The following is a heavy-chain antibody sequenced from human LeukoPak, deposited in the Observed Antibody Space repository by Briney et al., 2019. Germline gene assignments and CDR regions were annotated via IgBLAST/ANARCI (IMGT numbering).Heavy chain of an antibody. CDR2: INHSGST. J-gene: IGHJ4*02. Sequence: SETLSLTCAVYGGSFSGYYWTWIRQPPGKGLEWIAEINHSGSTNYNSSLKSRVTISVDTSKNQFSLKLSSVTAADTAVYYCARGLDYYDSSGYRLPALGYWGQGTLVTVPS. V-gene: IGHV4-34*01. D-gene: IGHD3-22*01. CDR1: GGSFSGYY. CDR3: ARGLDYYDSSGYRLPALGY.